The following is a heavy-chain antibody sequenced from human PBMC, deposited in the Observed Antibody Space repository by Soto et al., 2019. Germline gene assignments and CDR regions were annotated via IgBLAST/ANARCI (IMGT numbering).Heavy chain of an antibody. CDR3: ARSRICDQHFDN. Sequence: PSETLSLTCSVSGDSIGRDGYYWTWIRQHPGEGLEWIGYYYYSGSTYYNPSLKSRVTISVHTSKTQFSLKLRSVTAADTAVYYCARSRICDQHFDNWGQGILVTVSS. CDR2: YYYSGST. CDR1: GDSIGRDGYY. V-gene: IGHV4-31*03. J-gene: IGHJ4*02.